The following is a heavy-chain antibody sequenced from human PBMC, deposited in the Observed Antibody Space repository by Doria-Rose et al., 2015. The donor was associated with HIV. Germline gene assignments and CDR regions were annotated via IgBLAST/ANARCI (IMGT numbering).Heavy chain of an antibody. CDR3: ARGLLRGGWNDVDYYYGMDV. J-gene: IGHJ6*02. Sequence: QVQLQQWDAGLVKPSETLSLTCAVFGGSFSGYYWSWIRQPPGKGLEWIGEINHSGSTKENTSQRLRAPIPLDSSRTLFPLKLSSVTAADTAVYYCARGLLRGGWNDVDYYYGMDVWGQGTTVTVSS. V-gene: IGHV4-34*04. CDR2: INHSGST. CDR1: GGSFSGYY. D-gene: IGHD1-1*01.